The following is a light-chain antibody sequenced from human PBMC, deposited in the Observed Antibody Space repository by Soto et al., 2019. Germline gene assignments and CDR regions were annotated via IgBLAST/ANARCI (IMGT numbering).Light chain of an antibody. V-gene: IGKV3-20*01. CDR3: QQYDSSPWT. J-gene: IGKJ1*01. CDR2: GAS. Sequence: EIMLKQSPGTLSLSPGGRAALSCRASQSVSYSYLAWYQQKPGQAPRLLIYGASIRATGIPDRFSGSGSGTDFTLTISRLEPEDFAVYYCQQYDSSPWTFGQGTKVDIK. CDR1: QSVSYSY.